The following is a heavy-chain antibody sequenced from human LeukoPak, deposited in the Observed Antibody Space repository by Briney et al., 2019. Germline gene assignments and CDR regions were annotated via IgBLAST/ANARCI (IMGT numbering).Heavy chain of an antibody. V-gene: IGHV3-30*03. J-gene: IGHJ4*02. CDR2: ISYDGSNK. D-gene: IGHD2-21*02. CDR3: ARGTATSSQPFDY. Sequence: PGGSLRLSCAASGFTFSSYGMHWVRQAPGKGLEWVAVISYDGSNKYYADSVKGRFTNSRDSSKNTVFLQMNSLTAEDTAVYYCARGTATSSQPFDYWGQGNLVTVSS. CDR1: GFTFSSYG.